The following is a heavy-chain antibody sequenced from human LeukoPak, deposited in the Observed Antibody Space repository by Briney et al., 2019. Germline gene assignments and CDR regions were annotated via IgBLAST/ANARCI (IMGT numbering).Heavy chain of an antibody. V-gene: IGHV1-8*01. D-gene: IGHD2-15*01. CDR2: MNPNSGYT. J-gene: IGHJ4*02. Sequence: ASVKVSCKASGYTFTSYDINWVRQATGQGLEWMGWMNPNSGYTGYAQKFQGRVTMTRNTSISTAYMELSSLRSEDTAVYYCARGYCSGGSCYSPAGYWGQGTLVTVSS. CDR3: ARGYCSGGSCYSPAGY. CDR1: GYTFTSYD.